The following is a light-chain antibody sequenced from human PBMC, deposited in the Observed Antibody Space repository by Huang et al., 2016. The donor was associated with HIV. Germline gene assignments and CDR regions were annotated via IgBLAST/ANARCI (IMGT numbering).Light chain of an antibody. CDR2: DAS. Sequence: DIQMTQSPSSLSASVGDRVTITFQASQDISNYLNWYQQKQGKAPKLLIYDASNLETVVSSMFSGSGSGTDFTFTISSLQPEDIATYYCQQYDNLPRFTFGPGTKVDIK. J-gene: IGKJ3*01. CDR1: QDISNY. CDR3: QQYDNLPRFT. V-gene: IGKV1-33*01.